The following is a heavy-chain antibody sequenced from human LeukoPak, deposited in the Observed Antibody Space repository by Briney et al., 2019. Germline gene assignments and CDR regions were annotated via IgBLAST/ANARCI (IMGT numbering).Heavy chain of an antibody. J-gene: IGHJ3*02. CDR3: ARDLGAGDSSGYYSTDAFDI. CDR2: MNPNSGNT. D-gene: IGHD3-22*01. CDR1: GYTFTSYD. Sequence: ASVKVSCKASGYTFTSYDINWVRQATGQGLEWMGWMNPNSGNTGYAQKFQGRVTITRNTSISTAYMELSSLRSEDTAVYYCARDLGAGDSSGYYSTDAFDIWGQGTMVTVSS. V-gene: IGHV1-8*03.